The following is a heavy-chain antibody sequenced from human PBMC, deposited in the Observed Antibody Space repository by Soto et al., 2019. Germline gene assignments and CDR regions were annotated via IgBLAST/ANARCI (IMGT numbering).Heavy chain of an antibody. J-gene: IGHJ2*01. CDR1: GFTFSDHY. V-gene: IGHV3-72*01. Sequence: VQLVESGGGLVQPGGSLRLSCAASGFTFSDHYMDWVRQAPGKGLEWVGRIRNKANYYTTEYAASVKGRFTISGEDSRNSLYLQMSNLKAEDTAVYYCARVTPALWYFDLWGRGTLVTVSS. CDR3: ARVTPALWYFDL. CDR2: IRNKANYYTT.